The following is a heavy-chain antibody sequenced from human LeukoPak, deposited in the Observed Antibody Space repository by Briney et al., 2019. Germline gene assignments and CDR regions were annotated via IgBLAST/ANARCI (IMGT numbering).Heavy chain of an antibody. CDR2: ISSSGTYV. CDR3: ARVQWLSFDY. CDR1: GFTFSSYS. D-gene: IGHD3-22*01. J-gene: IGHJ4*02. V-gene: IGHV3-21*04. Sequence: PGGSLRLSCAASGFTFSSYSMNWVRQAPGKGLEWVSSISSSGTYVYYADSVKGRFTISRDNAKNSLSLQMNSLRAEDTAVYYCARVQWLSFDYWGQGTLVTVSS.